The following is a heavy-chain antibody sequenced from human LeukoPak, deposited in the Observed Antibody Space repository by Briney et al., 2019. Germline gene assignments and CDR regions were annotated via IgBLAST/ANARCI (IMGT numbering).Heavy chain of an antibody. D-gene: IGHD6-19*01. CDR3: AKQGGDSSSGNWQTLDN. CDR2: IHPPDSNT. V-gene: IGHV5-51*01. CDR1: GYSFTSHW. Sequence: GESLKISCKGSGYSFTSHWIGWVRQMPGKGLELMGIIHPPDSNTRYSPSFQGQVTTSVDKSISTAYLQWSSLKASDSAMYYCAKQGGDSSSGNWQTLDNWGQGTLVTVSS. J-gene: IGHJ4*02.